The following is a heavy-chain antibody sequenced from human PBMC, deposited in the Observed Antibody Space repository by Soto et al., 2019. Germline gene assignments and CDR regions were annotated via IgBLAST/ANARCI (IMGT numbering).Heavy chain of an antibody. J-gene: IGHJ5*02. D-gene: IGHD2-21*02. Sequence: QVQLQQWGAGLLKPSETLALTCAVYGGSFSGYYWSWIRQPPGKGLEWIGEINHSGSTNYNPSLKSRVTISVDTPKNQFSLKLSSVTAAETAVYYCASGIRDCGGDCYILSNWFDPWGQGTLVTVSA. CDR3: ASGIRDCGGDCYILSNWFDP. CDR1: GGSFSGYY. CDR2: INHSGST. V-gene: IGHV4-34*01.